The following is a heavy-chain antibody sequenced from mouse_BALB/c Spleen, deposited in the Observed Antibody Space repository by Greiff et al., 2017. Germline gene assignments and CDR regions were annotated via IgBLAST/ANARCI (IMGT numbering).Heavy chain of an antibody. CDR3: TRRVGMDY. D-gene: IGHD1-1*02. J-gene: IGHJ4*01. V-gene: IGHV1S81*02. CDR2: INPSNGGT. CDR1: GYTFTSYY. Sequence: VQLQQSGAELAKPGASVKMSCKASGYTFTSYYMYWVKQRPGQGLEWIGEINPSNGGTNFNEKFKSKATLTVDKSSSTAYMQLSSLTSEDSAVYYCTRRVGMDYWGQGTSVTVSS.